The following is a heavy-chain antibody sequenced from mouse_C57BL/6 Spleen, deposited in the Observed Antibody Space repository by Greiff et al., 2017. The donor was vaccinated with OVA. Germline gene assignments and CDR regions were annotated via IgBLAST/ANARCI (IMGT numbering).Heavy chain of an antibody. D-gene: IGHD2-5*01. J-gene: IGHJ2*01. CDR1: GFTFSSYA. V-gene: IGHV5-4*01. CDR3: AREGTYYSNYEQYFDY. Sequence: EVQGVESGGGLVKPGGSLKLSCAASGFTFSSYAMSWVRRTPEKRLEWVATISDGGSYTYYPDNVKGRFTISRDNAKNNLYLQMSHLKSEDTAMYYCAREGTYYSNYEQYFDYWGQGTTLTVSS. CDR2: ISDGGSYT.